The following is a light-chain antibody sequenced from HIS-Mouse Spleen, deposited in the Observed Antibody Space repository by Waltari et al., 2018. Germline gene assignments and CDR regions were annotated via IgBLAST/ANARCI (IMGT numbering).Light chain of an antibody. J-gene: IGLJ3*02. CDR3: CSYAGSSTWV. V-gene: IGLV2-23*01. Sequence: QSALTQPASVSGSLVQSITISCTGTSSDVGRYNLVSWYPQHPGKAPQLMIYEGSNRPSGVSNRFSGSKSGNTASLTISGLQAEDEADYYCCSYAGSSTWVFGGGTKLTVL. CDR2: EGS. CDR1: SSDVGRYNL.